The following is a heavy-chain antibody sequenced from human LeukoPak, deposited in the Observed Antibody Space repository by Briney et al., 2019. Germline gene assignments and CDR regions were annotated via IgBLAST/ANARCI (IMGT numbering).Heavy chain of an antibody. CDR3: ARRGLYCSGGSCYSEVHFDY. Sequence: GESLKISCKGSGYSFTSYWIGWVRQMPGKGLEWMGIIYPGDSDTRYSPSFRGQVTISADKSISTAYLQWSSLKASDTAMYYCARRGLYCSGGSCYSEVHFDYWGQGTLVTVSS. CDR1: GYSFTSYW. V-gene: IGHV5-51*01. CDR2: IYPGDSDT. J-gene: IGHJ4*02. D-gene: IGHD2-15*01.